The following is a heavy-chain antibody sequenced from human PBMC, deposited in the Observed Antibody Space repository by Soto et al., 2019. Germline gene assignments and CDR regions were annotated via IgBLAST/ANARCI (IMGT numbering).Heavy chain of an antibody. J-gene: IGHJ6*02. V-gene: IGHV3-23*01. Sequence: PGGSLRLSCAASGFTFSSYAMSWVRQAPGKGLEWVSAISGSGGSTYYADSVKGRFTISRDNSKNTLYLQMNGLRAEDTAVYYCAKDYVDTARVTILYYYGMDVWGQGTTVTVSS. CDR3: AKDYVDTARVTILYYYGMDV. CDR2: ISGSGGST. CDR1: GFTFSSYA. D-gene: IGHD5-18*01.